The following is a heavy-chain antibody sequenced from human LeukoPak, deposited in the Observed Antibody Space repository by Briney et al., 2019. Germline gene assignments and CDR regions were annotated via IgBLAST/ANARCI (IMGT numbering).Heavy chain of an antibody. D-gene: IGHD1-1*01. CDR3: VRPMTTTRSFEH. Sequence: GRSLRLSCAASGFTFSSQPMHWVRQTPGKGLEWVALISFDGKNKFYGDSVIGRFTISRDNTKNTLFLQMNSLRAEGMGVYYCVRPMTTTRSFEHWGQGTLVTVSS. CDR1: GFTFSSQP. CDR2: ISFDGKNK. V-gene: IGHV3-30*03. J-gene: IGHJ4*02.